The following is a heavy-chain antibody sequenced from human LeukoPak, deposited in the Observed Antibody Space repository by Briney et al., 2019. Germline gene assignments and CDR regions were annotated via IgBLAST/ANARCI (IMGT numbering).Heavy chain of an antibody. CDR1: GYTFTSYG. Sequence: ASVKVSCKASGYTFTSYGISWVRQAPGQGLEWMGWISAYNGNTNYAQKLQGRVTMTTDTSTSTAYMELRSLRSDDTAVYYCARVGYSSGWYHYFDHWGQGTLVTVSS. J-gene: IGHJ4*02. CDR2: ISAYNGNT. V-gene: IGHV1-18*01. D-gene: IGHD6-19*01. CDR3: ARVGYSSGWYHYFDH.